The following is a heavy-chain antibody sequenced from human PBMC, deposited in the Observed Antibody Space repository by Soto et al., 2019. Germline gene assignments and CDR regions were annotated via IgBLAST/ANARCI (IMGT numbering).Heavy chain of an antibody. CDR3: ARRRGFSYYDGMDV. J-gene: IGHJ6*04. CDR2: IYHGGST. Sequence: QLQLQESGSGLVKPSQTLSLTCAVSGCSISSGGYSWSWIRQPPGKVLEWIGYIYHGGSTYYNTSLKCRVTISVDRSKNKFSLKQSSVTAADPAVYYWARRRGFSYYDGMDVWGEGTKVTVSS. D-gene: IGHD5-12*01. V-gene: IGHV4-30-2*01. CDR1: GCSISSGGYS.